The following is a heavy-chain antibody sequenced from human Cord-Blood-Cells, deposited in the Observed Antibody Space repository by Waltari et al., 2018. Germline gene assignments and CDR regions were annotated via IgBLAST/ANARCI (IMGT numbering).Heavy chain of an antibody. Sequence: QVQLVQSGAEVKKPGASVKVSCKASGYTFTGYYMHWVRQDPGQGLEWMGWINLNSGGTNYAQKFQGRVTMTRDTSISTAYMELSRLRSDDTAVYYCARGSGSSPDDYWGQGTLVTVSS. CDR1: GYTFTGYY. J-gene: IGHJ4*02. V-gene: IGHV1-2*02. CDR3: ARGSGSSPDDY. CDR2: INLNSGGT. D-gene: IGHD6-6*01.